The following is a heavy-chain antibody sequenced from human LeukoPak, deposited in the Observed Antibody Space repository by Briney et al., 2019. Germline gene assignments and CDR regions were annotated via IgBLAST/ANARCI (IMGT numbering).Heavy chain of an antibody. CDR3: ARQENRLVGSGYYDYYYYYMDV. CDR1: GGSISSGSYY. V-gene: IGHV4-61*02. D-gene: IGHD3-3*01. Sequence: SETLSLTCTVSGGSISSGSYYWSWIRQPAGKGLEWIGRIYTTGSTNYNPSLKSRVTISVDTSKNQFSLKLSSVTAADTAVYYCARQENRLVGSGYYDYYYYYMDVWGKGTTVTVSS. CDR2: IYTTGST. J-gene: IGHJ6*03.